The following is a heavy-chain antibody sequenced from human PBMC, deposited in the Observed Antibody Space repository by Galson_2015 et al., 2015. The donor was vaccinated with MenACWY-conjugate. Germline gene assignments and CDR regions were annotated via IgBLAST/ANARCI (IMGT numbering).Heavy chain of an antibody. CDR1: GFTFSSYA. V-gene: IGHV3-23*01. J-gene: IGHJ4*01. CDR3: AKERPIAVALVADFDY. CDR2: ISGSGGST. D-gene: IGHD6-19*01. Sequence: SLRLSCAASGFTFSSYAMSWVRQAPGKGLEWVSAISGSGGSTYYADSVKGQFTISRDNSKNTLYLQMNSLRAEDTAVYYCAKERPIAVALVADFDYCGHGTLGTVAS.